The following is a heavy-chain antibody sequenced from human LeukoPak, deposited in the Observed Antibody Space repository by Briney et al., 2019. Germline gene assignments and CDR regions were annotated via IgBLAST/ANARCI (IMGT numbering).Heavy chain of an antibody. Sequence: GGSLRLSCAASGFTFSDSGMHWVRQAPGKGLEWVAVIWYSGSSNYYADSVKGRFTISRDNAKNSLYLQMNSLRAEDTAVYYCARETPGNYDSSGYEFDYWGQGTLVTVSS. D-gene: IGHD3-22*01. CDR3: ARETPGNYDSSGYEFDY. CDR1: GFTFSDSG. J-gene: IGHJ4*02. CDR2: IWYSGSSN. V-gene: IGHV3-33*08.